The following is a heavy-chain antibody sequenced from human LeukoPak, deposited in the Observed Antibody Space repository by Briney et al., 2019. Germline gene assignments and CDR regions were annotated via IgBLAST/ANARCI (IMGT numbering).Heavy chain of an antibody. J-gene: IGHJ5*02. D-gene: IGHD3-10*01. CDR2: ISAYNGNT. CDR3: ARDRPDYYGSGKNWFDP. V-gene: IGHV1-18*01. Sequence: GASVKVSCKASGYTFTSYGISWVRQAPGQGLEWMGWISAYNGNTNYAQKLQGRVTMTTDTSTSTAYMELRSLRSDDTAVYYCARDRPDYYGSGKNWFDPWGQGTLVTVSS. CDR1: GYTFTSYG.